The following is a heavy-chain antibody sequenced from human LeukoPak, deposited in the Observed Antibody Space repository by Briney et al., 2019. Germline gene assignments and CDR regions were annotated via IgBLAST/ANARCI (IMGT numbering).Heavy chain of an antibody. CDR1: GFTFTNYA. CDR3: AKDRIRDGYNDY. Sequence: PGGSLRLSCATSGFTFTNYAMSWVRQAPGKGLEWVSAIGASGGNTYYADSVKGRFTISRDNSKNMLYLQMNSLRAEDTAVYYCAKDRIRDGYNDYWGQGTLVTVSS. CDR2: IGASGGNT. V-gene: IGHV3-23*01. D-gene: IGHD5-24*01. J-gene: IGHJ4*02.